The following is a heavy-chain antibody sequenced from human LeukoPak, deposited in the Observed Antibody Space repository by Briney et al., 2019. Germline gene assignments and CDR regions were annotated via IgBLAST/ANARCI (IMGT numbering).Heavy chain of an antibody. CDR1: GFTVSTNY. V-gene: IGHV3-53*01. CDR2: LYSGGRT. Sequence: GGSLRLSCAASGFTVSTNYMSWVRQAPGKGLQWVSVLYSGGRTTYADSVKGRFTISRDNSKNVLYLQMNSLRVEDTAVYYCAREQGVGHYGMDVWGQGTTVTVSS. J-gene: IGHJ6*02. CDR3: AREQGVGHYGMDV. D-gene: IGHD2-8*01.